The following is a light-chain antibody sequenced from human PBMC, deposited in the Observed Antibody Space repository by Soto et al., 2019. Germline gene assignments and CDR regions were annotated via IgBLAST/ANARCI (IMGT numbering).Light chain of an antibody. CDR1: QTISRW. CDR2: DAS. J-gene: IGKJ1*01. CDR3: QQFTNYPWT. Sequence: IELTQSPSTLSAFVGDRVTITCRASQTISRWLAWYKQKPGKAPKLPIYDASSLESGVPSRFRGSGSGTDFTLTISSLKPDDFETYYCQQFTNYPWTFGQGTKVDI. V-gene: IGKV1-5*01.